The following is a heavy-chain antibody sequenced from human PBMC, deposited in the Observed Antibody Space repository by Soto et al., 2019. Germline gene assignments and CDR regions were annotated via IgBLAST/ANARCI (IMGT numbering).Heavy chain of an antibody. CDR1: GFTFLLYA. D-gene: IGHD1-26*01. V-gene: IGHV3-64*01. Sequence: GGSLRLSCAASGFTFLLYAMHWVRQAPGKGLEYVSAISSNGGSTYYANSVKGRFTISIDTSTNTLYLQIGSLRAEDMAVDYCARVGGATGYFAYCGQGTLVTVSS. CDR3: ARVGGATGYFAY. CDR2: ISSNGGST. J-gene: IGHJ4*02.